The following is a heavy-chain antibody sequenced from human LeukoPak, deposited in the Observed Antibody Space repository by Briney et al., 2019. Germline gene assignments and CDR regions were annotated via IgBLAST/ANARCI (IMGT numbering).Heavy chain of an antibody. CDR2: INTDGSST. J-gene: IGHJ4*02. CDR1: GFTFSRYW. D-gene: IGHD3-16*02. V-gene: IGHV3-74*01. CDR3: TRGYPIFDY. Sequence: PGGSLRLSCAASGFTFSRYWMHWVRQAPGKGLVWVSCINTDGSSTSYADSVKGRFTISRDNAKNTLYLQMNSLRVEDTAVYYCTRGYPIFDYWGQGTLVTVSS.